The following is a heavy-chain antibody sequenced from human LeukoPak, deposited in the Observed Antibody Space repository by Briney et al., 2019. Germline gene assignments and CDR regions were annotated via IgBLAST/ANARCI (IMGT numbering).Heavy chain of an antibody. J-gene: IGHJ4*02. Sequence: GGSLRLSCAASGFTFSSYEMNWVRQAPGKGLEWLSNINGRGSTIYYADSVKGRFTISRDNAKNSLYLQMNSLRVEDTAVYFCARVPDTAMMGADYWGQGTLVTVSS. CDR3: ARVPDTAMMGADY. V-gene: IGHV3-48*03. CDR1: GFTFSSYE. D-gene: IGHD2-2*01. CDR2: INGRGSTI.